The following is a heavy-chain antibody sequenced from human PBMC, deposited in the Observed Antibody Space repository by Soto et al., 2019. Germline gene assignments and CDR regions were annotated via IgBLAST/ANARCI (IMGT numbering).Heavy chain of an antibody. D-gene: IGHD6-19*01. J-gene: IGHJ4*02. CDR1: DGSISSYY. Sequence: SETLSLTCTVSDGSISSYYWSWIRQPPGKGLEWIGYIYHSGSTNYNPSLKSRVTMSVDTSKNQFSLNLSSVTAADTAVYYCARGGWQFDYWGQGTLVTVSS. CDR3: ARGGWQFDY. V-gene: IGHV4-59*01. CDR2: IYHSGST.